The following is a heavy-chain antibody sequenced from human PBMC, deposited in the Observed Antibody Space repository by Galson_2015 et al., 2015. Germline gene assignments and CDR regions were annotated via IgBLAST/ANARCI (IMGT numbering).Heavy chain of an antibody. CDR2: ISSSSSTI. CDR3: ARVEDSGYGVFDY. J-gene: IGHJ4*02. Sequence: SLRLSCAASGFTFSSYSMNWVRQAPGKGLEWVSYISSSSSTIYYADSVKGRFAISRDNAKNSLYLQMNSLRDEDTAVYYCARVEDSGYGVFDYWGQGTLVTVSS. D-gene: IGHD5-12*01. CDR1: GFTFSSYS. V-gene: IGHV3-48*02.